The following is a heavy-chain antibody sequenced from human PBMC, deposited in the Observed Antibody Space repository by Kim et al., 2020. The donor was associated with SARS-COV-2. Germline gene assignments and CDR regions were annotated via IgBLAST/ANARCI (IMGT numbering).Heavy chain of an antibody. CDR1: GGSISSYY. CDR3: AKEGYYDSSAYYHRGSFDY. V-gene: IGHV4-59*01. CDR2: IYYSGST. J-gene: IGHJ4*02. Sequence: SETLSLTCTVSGGSISSYYWSWIRQPPGKGLEWIGYIYYSGSTNYNPSLKSRVTISVDTSKNQFSLKLSSVTAADTAVYYCAKEGYYDSSAYYHRGSFDYWGQGTLVTVSS. D-gene: IGHD3-22*01.